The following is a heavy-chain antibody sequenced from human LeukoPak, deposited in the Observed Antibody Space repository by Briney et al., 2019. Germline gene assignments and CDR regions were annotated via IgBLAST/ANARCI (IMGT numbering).Heavy chain of an antibody. CDR1: GGSISSGGYY. Sequence: SQTLSLTCTVSGGSISSGGYYWSWIRQHPGKGPEWIGYIYYSGSTYYNPSLKSRVTISVDTSKSQFSLKLSSVTAADTAVYYCARGLVGATYDYWGQGTLVTVSS. CDR2: IYYSGST. J-gene: IGHJ4*02. V-gene: IGHV4-31*03. D-gene: IGHD1-26*01. CDR3: ARGLVGATYDY.